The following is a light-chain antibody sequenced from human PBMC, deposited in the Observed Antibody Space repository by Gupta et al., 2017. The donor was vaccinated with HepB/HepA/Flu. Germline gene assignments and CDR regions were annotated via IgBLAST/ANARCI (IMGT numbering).Light chain of an antibody. CDR1: SSYVSGYNY. V-gene: IGLV2-14*03. Sequence: QSALTQSASVSGSPGQSITISCTGTSSYVSGYNYVSWYQHHPGKAPKLMIYDVSSRPSGVSDRFSGSKSGNTASLTISGLQAEDEADYDCSSYTSSSTLVVFGGGTKLTVL. J-gene: IGLJ3*02. CDR2: DVS. CDR3: SSYTSSSTLVV.